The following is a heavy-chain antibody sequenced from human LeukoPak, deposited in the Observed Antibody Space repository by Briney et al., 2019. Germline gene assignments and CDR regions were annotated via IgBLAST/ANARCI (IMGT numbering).Heavy chain of an antibody. CDR1: GGTFSSYA. CDR2: IIPIFGTA. V-gene: IGHV1-69*13. CDR3: ARGYCSSTSCYGAYYYYYYMDV. Sequence: ASVKVSCKASGGTFSSYAISWVRQAPGQGLEWMGGIIPIFGTANYAQKFQSRVTITADESTRTAYMELSSLRSEDTAVYYCARGYCSSTSCYGAYYYYYYMDVWGKGTTVTVSS. D-gene: IGHD2-2*01. J-gene: IGHJ6*03.